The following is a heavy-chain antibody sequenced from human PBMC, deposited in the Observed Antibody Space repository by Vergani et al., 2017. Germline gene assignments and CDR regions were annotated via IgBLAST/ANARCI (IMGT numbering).Heavy chain of an antibody. CDR1: GFTFSSYW. V-gene: IGHV3-7*04. D-gene: IGHD6-13*01. CDR3: ARDRHQLYSSSPHYYYYGMDV. Sequence: EVQLVESGGGLVQPGGSLRLSCAASGFTFSSYWMSWVRQAPGKGLEWVANIKQDGSEKYYVDSVKGRLTISRDKAKNSLYLQMNSLRAEETAVYYCARDRHQLYSSSPHYYYYGMDVWGQGTTVTVSS. CDR2: IKQDGSEK. J-gene: IGHJ6*02.